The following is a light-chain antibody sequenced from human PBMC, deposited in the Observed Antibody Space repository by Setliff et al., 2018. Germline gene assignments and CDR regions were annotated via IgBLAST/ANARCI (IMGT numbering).Light chain of an antibody. Sequence: QSVLTQPASVSGSPGQSITISCSGTIGDVGAYDFVSLYQHHPGKAPKLVIYEVTNRPSGISNRFSGSKSGNSASLIISGLQAEDEADYYCSAYTSSSTYVFGTGTNVTVL. CDR1: IGDVGAYDF. V-gene: IGLV2-14*01. J-gene: IGLJ1*01. CDR3: SAYTSSSTYV. CDR2: EVT.